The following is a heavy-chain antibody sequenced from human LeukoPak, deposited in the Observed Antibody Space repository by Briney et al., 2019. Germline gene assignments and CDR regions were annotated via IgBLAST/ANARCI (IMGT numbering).Heavy chain of an antibody. V-gene: IGHV3-7*01. CDR3: ARDGGCDFWSGYRLDY. Sequence: GGSLRLSCAASGFTFSSYWMSWVRQAPGKGLEWVANIKQDGSEKYYVDSVKGRFTSSRDNAKNSLYLQMNSLRAEDPAMYYCARDGGCDFWSGYRLDYWGQGTLVTVSS. D-gene: IGHD3-3*01. J-gene: IGHJ4*02. CDR1: GFTFSSYW. CDR2: IKQDGSEK.